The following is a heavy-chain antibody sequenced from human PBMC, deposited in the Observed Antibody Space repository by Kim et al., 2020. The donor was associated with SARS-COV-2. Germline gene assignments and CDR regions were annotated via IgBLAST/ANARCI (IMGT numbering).Heavy chain of an antibody. CDR3: ARSVGGWYKDY. CDR1: GGSITSYY. CDR2: IYYSGST. V-gene: IGHV4-59*08. D-gene: IGHD6-19*01. Sequence: SETLSLTCTVSGGSITSYYWSWIRQPPGKGLEWIGYIYYSGSTNYNPSLKSRVTMSVDTSMNQFSLNLNSVNAADTAVYYCARSVGGWYKDYWGQGTLVTVSS. J-gene: IGHJ4*02.